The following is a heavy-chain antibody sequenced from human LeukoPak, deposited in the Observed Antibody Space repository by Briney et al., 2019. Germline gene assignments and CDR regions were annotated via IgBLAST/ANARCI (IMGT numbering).Heavy chain of an antibody. J-gene: IGHJ4*02. CDR2: IRTKYNNYQT. Sequence: PGGSLKISCAAAGFAFADSAVHWGRQASGKGLEWVGCIRTKYNNYQTIYGASVKGRFVITRDDSGSTASLQMNSLKTEDTAMYFCSRHVEWEAPDSWGQGGLVTVSS. CDR3: SRHVEWEAPDS. D-gene: IGHD1-26*01. V-gene: IGHV3-73*01. CDR1: GFAFADSA.